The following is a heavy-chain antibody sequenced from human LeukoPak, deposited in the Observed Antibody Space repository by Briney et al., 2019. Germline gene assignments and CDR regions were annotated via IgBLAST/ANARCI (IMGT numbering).Heavy chain of an antibody. CDR1: GFTFSSYS. Sequence: GGSLRLSCAASGFTFSSYSMNWVRQAPGKGLEWVSSISSSSSYIYYADSVKGRFTVSRDSSKNTLYLQMNRLRAEDTAVYYCAKEEWLGKMNFFDYWGQGTLVTVSS. CDR2: ISSSSSYI. D-gene: IGHD6-19*01. CDR3: AKEEWLGKMNFFDY. J-gene: IGHJ4*02. V-gene: IGHV3-21*04.